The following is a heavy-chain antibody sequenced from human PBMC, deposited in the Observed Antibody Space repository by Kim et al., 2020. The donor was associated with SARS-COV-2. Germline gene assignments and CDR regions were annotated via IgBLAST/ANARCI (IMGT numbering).Heavy chain of an antibody. V-gene: IGHV3-30*18. D-gene: IGHD1-26*01. CDR1: RFTFSFYD. J-gene: IGHJ4*02. CDR3: AKDLVPGVIVRAGDIRRRLDLPAENPPDFDT. CDR2: ISRDGSNK. Sequence: GGSLRLSCAASRFTFSFYDMHWVRQAPGKGLEGVAVISRDGSNKYYADSVKGRFTISRDNSKNTLYLQMNSLRAEDTAVYYCAKDLVPGVIVRAGDIRRRLDLPAENPPDFDTGGQGTLVTVSS.